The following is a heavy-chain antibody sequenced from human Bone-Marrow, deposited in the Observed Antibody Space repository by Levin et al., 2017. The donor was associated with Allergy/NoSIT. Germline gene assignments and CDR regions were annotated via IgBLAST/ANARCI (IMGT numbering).Heavy chain of an antibody. Sequence: ASVKVSCKASGGTFSSYAISWVRQAPGQGLEWMGGIIPIFGTANYAQKFQGRVTITADESTSTAYMELSSLRSEDTAVYYCLVSLPPRRYDILTGYYFPFDYWGQGTLVTVSS. V-gene: IGHV1-69*13. D-gene: IGHD3-9*01. CDR1: GGTFSSYA. J-gene: IGHJ4*02. CDR3: LVSLPPRRYDILTGYYFPFDY. CDR2: IIPIFGTA.